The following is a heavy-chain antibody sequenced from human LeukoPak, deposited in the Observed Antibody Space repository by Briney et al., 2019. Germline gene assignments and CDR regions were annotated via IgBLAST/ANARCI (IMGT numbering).Heavy chain of an antibody. CDR1: GYTFTSYG. CDR2: INPNSGGT. V-gene: IGHV1-2*06. Sequence: ASVKVSCKASGYTFTSYGISWVRQAPGQGLEWMGRINPNSGGTNYAQKFQGRVTMTRDTSISTAYMELSRLRSDDTAVYYCARDEGGIDYWGQGTLVTVSS. CDR3: ARDEGGIDY. J-gene: IGHJ4*02.